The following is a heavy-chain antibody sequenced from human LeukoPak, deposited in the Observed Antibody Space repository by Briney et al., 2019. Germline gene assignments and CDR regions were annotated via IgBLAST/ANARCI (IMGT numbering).Heavy chain of an antibody. CDR2: INHSGNT. V-gene: IGHV4-34*01. CDR3: ARTMWFGEFPFDY. CDR1: GGSFSGYY. Sequence: PSESLSLTCAVYGGSFSGYYWSWIRQPPGKGLEWIGEINHSGNTNYNPSLKSRVTISVDTSKNQFSVKLLSVTAADTAVYYCARTMWFGEFPFDYWGQGTLVTVSS. D-gene: IGHD3-10*01. J-gene: IGHJ4*02.